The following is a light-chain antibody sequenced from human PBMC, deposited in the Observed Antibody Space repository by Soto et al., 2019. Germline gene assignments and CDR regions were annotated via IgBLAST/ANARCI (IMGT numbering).Light chain of an antibody. Sequence: EVGMTQSPATLSVSPGERVILSCRASQSVGGDVAWYQQRPGQAPRLLIFGATTGATGIPARFRGSGSGTDFSLTISSLQSEDSAVYYCQQYNHWPLTFGGGTKVEVK. CDR1: QSVGGD. CDR2: GAT. CDR3: QQYNHWPLT. J-gene: IGKJ4*01. V-gene: IGKV3-15*01.